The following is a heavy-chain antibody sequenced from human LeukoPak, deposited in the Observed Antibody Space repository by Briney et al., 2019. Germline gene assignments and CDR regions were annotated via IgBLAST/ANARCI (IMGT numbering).Heavy chain of an antibody. CDR2: INQSGST. Sequence: SETLSLTCAVYGGSFSGYYWSWIRQPPGKGLEWIGEINQSGSTNYNPSLKSRVTISVDKSKNQFSLRLSSVTAADTAVYYCARHREDIVVVPFDYWGQGTLVTVPS. V-gene: IGHV4-34*01. D-gene: IGHD2-2*01. CDR3: ARHREDIVVVPFDY. CDR1: GGSFSGYY. J-gene: IGHJ4*02.